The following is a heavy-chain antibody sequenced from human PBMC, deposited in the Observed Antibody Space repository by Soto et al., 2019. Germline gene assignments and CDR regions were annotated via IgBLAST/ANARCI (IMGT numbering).Heavy chain of an antibody. D-gene: IGHD1-26*01. CDR3: ARDPFEWELLLDY. CDR2: ISPYSGST. Sequence: PSVKVSCKTSAYTFTTFDINWVRQAPGQGLEWMGWISPYSGSTNYAQKFQGRVTMTTDTSTSTAYMELNSLRAEDTAVYYCARDPFEWELLLDYWGQGTLVTVSS. CDR1: AYTFTTFD. V-gene: IGHV1-18*01. J-gene: IGHJ4*02.